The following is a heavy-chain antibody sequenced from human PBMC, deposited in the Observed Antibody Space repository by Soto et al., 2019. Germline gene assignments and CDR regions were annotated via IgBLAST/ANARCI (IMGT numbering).Heavy chain of an antibody. CDR2: IMQDGSDK. V-gene: IGHV3-7*01. CDR3: ASKRLYFYGLDV. Sequence: GGSLRLSCTASGFSLSTSWMTWVRQAPGKGLEWVANIMQDGSDKYYVDSLKGRFTISRDNAKNSLDLQMTSLRAEDTAVYYCASKRLYFYGLDVWGQGTTVTVSS. CDR1: GFSLSTSW. J-gene: IGHJ6*02.